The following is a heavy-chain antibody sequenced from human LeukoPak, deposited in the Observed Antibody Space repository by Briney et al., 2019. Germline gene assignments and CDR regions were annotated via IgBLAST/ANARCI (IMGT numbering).Heavy chain of an antibody. CDR2: ISAYNGNT. J-gene: IGHJ4*02. Sequence: ASVKVSCKASGYTFTSYGISWVRQAPGQGLEWMGWISAYNGNTNYAQKLQSRVTMTTDTSTSTAYMELRSLRSDDTAVYYCARDRYMGLLHPVDYWGQGTLVTVSS. V-gene: IGHV1-18*01. CDR3: ARDRYMGLLHPVDY. CDR1: GYTFTSYG. D-gene: IGHD3-3*01.